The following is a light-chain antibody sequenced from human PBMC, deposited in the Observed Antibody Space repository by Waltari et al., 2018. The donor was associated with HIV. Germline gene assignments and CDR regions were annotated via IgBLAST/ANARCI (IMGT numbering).Light chain of an antibody. V-gene: IGKV2-28*01. CDR3: MEALKTPFT. J-gene: IGKJ2*01. Sequence: IVLTQSPLSLPVTPGEPASISCRSPQSLFYSNGKNYLDWYLQRPGQSPQLLIYLGSNRDSGVPDRFSGSGSGTDFTLKISRVEAEDVGVYYCMEALKTPFTFGQGTKLEIK. CDR1: QSLFYSNGKNY. CDR2: LGS.